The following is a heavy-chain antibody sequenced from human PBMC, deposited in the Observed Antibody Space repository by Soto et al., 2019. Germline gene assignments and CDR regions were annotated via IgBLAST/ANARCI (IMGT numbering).Heavy chain of an antibody. CDR1: GFTFSSYA. J-gene: IGHJ4*02. CDR3: AKGSPEYYDFWSGYLVY. Sequence: GGSLRLSCAASGFTFSSYAMSWVRQAPGKGLEWVSAISGSGGSTYYADSVKGRFTISRDNSKNTLYLQMNSLRAEDTAVYYCAKGSPEYYDFWSGYLVYWGQGTLVTVSS. CDR2: ISGSGGST. D-gene: IGHD3-3*01. V-gene: IGHV3-23*01.